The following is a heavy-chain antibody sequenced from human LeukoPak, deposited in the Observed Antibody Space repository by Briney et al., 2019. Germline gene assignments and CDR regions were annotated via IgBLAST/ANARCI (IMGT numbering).Heavy chain of an antibody. Sequence: GGTQRLSCADSGFTFSSYGMSWVRQAPGKGLEWVSSSGGGGSTYYADSVKGRFTISRDNSKNTLYLQMNSLRAEDTAVYYCAKGRPSKITMIVVVITTFDYWGQGTLVTVSS. V-gene: IGHV3-23*01. CDR3: AKGRPSKITMIVVVITTFDY. CDR1: GFTFSSYG. CDR2: SGGGGST. D-gene: IGHD3-22*01. J-gene: IGHJ4*02.